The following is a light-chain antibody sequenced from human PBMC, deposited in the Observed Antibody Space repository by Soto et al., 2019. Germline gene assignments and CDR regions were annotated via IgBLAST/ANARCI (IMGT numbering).Light chain of an antibody. CDR3: QQYNTYSYT. CDR2: DAS. J-gene: IGKJ2*01. Sequence: DIQMTQSPSTLSASVGDRVTIPCRASQNIGNFLAWYQQTPGKAPQLLISDASSSESWVPSRFSGSGSGTEFTLTISSLQPGDFATYYCQQYNTYSYTFGQGTKLDI. CDR1: QNIGNF. V-gene: IGKV1-5*01.